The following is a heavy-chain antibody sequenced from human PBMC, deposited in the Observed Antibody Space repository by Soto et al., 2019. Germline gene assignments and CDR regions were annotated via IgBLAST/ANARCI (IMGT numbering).Heavy chain of an antibody. J-gene: IGHJ5*01. D-gene: IGHD2-15*01. V-gene: IGHV4-31*03. CDR3: ARDRGHCSGTSCYWFDH. Sequence: SETLSLTCTVSGGPISSGDYYWSWIRQQPGKGLEWIGFIYYGGSTDYNPSLKSRVTMSIDTSKNQFSMKLSSVTAADTAVYYCARDRGHCSGTSCYWFDHWGQGTLVTVSS. CDR1: GGPISSGDYY. CDR2: IYYGGST.